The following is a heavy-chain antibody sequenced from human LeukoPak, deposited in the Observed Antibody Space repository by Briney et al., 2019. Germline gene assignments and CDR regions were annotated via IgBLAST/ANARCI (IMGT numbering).Heavy chain of an antibody. V-gene: IGHV4-61*09. D-gene: IGHD3-16*01. CDR1: GGSISSTGYY. Sequence: TLSLTCTVSGGSISSTGYYWTWIRQPAGKGLEWIGHIDNSGSTNCNPSLKSRVTISVDTSKNQFSLNLTSVTAADTAVYYCARDCEFCDLLFYMNVWGKGTTVTVSS. CDR3: ARDCEFCDLLFYMNV. CDR2: IDNSGST. J-gene: IGHJ6*03.